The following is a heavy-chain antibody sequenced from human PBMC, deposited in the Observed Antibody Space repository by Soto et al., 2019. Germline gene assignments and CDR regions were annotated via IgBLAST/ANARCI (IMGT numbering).Heavy chain of an antibody. D-gene: IGHD5-18*01. CDR3: ATERAPSWIQLRRNYYYGMDV. Sequence: SQTLSLTYTVYGGSFRGYHWTWIRQPICNAPEWIGEINHSGSTNYNPSLKSRVTISVDTSKNQFSLKLSSVTAADTAVYYCATERAPSWIQLRRNYYYGMDVWGQGTTVTVS. V-gene: IGHV4-34*01. J-gene: IGHJ6*02. CDR1: GGSFRGYH. CDR2: INHSGST.